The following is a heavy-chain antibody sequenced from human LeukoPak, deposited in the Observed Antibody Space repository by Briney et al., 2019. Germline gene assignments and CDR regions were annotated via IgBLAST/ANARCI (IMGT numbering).Heavy chain of an antibody. D-gene: IGHD4/OR15-4a*01. Sequence: GRSLRLSCAASGFRFDDYAMHWVRQAPGKGLEWVSGISWNSGTLAYADSVKGRFTISRDNSKNTLYLQMNSLRAEDTAVYYCARDLWGAAYWGQGTLVTVSS. CDR3: ARDLWGAAY. CDR1: GFRFDDYA. J-gene: IGHJ4*02. V-gene: IGHV3-9*01. CDR2: ISWNSGTL.